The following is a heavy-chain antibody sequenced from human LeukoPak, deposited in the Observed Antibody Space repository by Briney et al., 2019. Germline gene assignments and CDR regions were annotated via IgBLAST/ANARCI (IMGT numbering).Heavy chain of an antibody. CDR1: GYTFTSYG. V-gene: IGHV1-18*01. CDR3: ARVRYYYDSSGYYPY. Sequence: GASVKVSCKASGYTFTSYGISWVRQAPGQGLEWMGWISAYNGNTNYAQKLQGRVTMTTDTSTSTAYMELSRLRSDDTAVYYCARVRYYYDSSGYYPYWGQGTLVTVSS. J-gene: IGHJ4*02. CDR2: ISAYNGNT. D-gene: IGHD3-22*01.